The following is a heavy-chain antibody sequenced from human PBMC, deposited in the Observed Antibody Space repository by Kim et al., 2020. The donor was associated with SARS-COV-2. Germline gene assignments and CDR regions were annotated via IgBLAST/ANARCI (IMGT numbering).Heavy chain of an antibody. V-gene: IGHV1-69*04. J-gene: IGHJ6*03. D-gene: IGHD2-2*01. CDR1: GGTFSSYA. CDR2: IIPILGIA. CDR3: ASSLVPAASCGDCYYYYMDV. Sequence: SVKVSCKASGGTFSSYAISWVRQAPGQGLEWMGRIIPILGIANYAQKFQGRVTITADKSTSTAYMELSSLRSEDTAVYYCASSLVPAASCGDCYYYYMDVWGKGTTVTVSS.